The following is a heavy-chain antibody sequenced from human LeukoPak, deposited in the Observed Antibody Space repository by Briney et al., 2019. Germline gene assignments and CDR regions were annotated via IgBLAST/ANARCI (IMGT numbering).Heavy chain of an antibody. J-gene: IGHJ4*02. V-gene: IGHV4-39*07. CDR3: ARDRARAPFITMVRGPLTHIGYFDY. D-gene: IGHD3-10*01. Sequence: SETLSLTCTVSGGSISSSSYYWGWIRQPPGKGLEWIGSIYYSGSTYYNPSLKSRVTISVDTSKNQFSLKLSSVTAADTAVYYCARDRARAPFITMVRGPLTHIGYFDYWGQGTLVTVSS. CDR1: GGSISSSSYY. CDR2: IYYSGST.